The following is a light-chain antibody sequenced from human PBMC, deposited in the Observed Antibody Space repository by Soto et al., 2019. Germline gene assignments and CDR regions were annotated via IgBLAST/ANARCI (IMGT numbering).Light chain of an antibody. V-gene: IGKV3-11*01. CDR3: QQYTGPPTT. CDR1: QSVSNY. Sequence: EIVLTQSPSTLSLSPGARAPLSCRARQSVSNYFAWYQQHPGQAPRLLIYGASTRAAGIPDRFSGSGSGTDFTLTITRLEPEDSAVYFCQQYTGPPTTFGQGTRLEIK. J-gene: IGKJ5*01. CDR2: GAS.